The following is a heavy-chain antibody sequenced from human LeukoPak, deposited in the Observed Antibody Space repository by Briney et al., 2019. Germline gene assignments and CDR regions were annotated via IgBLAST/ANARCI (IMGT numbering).Heavy chain of an antibody. CDR3: VWGYSPDAFDI. V-gene: IGHV3-20*04. Sequence: RSGGSLRLSCAASGFTFDDYGMSWVRQAPGKGLEWVSGINWNGGSTGYADSVKGRFTISRDNAKNSLYLQMNSLRAEDTAVYYCVWGYSPDAFDIWGQGTMVTVSS. J-gene: IGHJ3*02. D-gene: IGHD3-16*01. CDR2: INWNGGST. CDR1: GFTFDDYG.